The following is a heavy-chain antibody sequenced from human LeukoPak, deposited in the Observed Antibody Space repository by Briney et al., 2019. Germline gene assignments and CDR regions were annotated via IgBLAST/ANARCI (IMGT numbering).Heavy chain of an antibody. Sequence: PGGSLRLSCAASGFIFSTYTMSWVRQAPGKGLEWVSSVSGNGYSAEATYYADSVKGRFSISRDDSKNTMYLEMTRLRVEDTALYFCAKRGGNSRGTYFDYWGHGILVTVSA. CDR1: GFIFSTYT. CDR2: VSGNGYSAEAT. CDR3: AKRGGNSRGTYFDY. D-gene: IGHD4-23*01. J-gene: IGHJ4*01. V-gene: IGHV3-23*01.